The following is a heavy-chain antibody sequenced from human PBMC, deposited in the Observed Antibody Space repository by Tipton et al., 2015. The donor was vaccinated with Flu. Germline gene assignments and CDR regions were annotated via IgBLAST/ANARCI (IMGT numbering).Heavy chain of an antibody. J-gene: IGHJ4*02. CDR3: ARDPYYYDSSGYSFDY. V-gene: IGHV1-18*01. CDR1: GYTFTSYG. D-gene: IGHD3-22*01. Sequence: QLVQSGAEVKKPGASVKVSCKASGYTFTSYGIGWVRQAPGQGLEWMGWISAYNGNTNYAQKLQGRVTMTTDTSTSTAYMELRSLRSDDTAVYYCARDPYYYDSSGYSFDYWGQGTLVTVSS. CDR2: ISAYNGNT.